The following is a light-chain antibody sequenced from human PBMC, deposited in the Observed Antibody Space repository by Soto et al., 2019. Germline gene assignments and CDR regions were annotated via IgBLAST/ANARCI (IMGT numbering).Light chain of an antibody. V-gene: IGKV3-15*01. CDR2: GAS. CDR3: QQYNNWWT. Sequence: EIVMTQSPATLSVSPGERATLSCSASQSVSNNLAWYQKKPGQAPRLLIYGASTRATGIPARFSGSGSGTEFPLTISSLQSEDFAFYYCQQYNNWWTFGQGTRVDIK. J-gene: IGKJ1*01. CDR1: QSVSNN.